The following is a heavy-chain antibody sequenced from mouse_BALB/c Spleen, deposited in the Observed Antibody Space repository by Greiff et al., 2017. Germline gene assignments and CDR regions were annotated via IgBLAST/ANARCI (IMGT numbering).Heavy chain of an antibody. J-gene: IGHJ1*01. V-gene: IGHV5-6-4*01. CDR3: TRDGDDWYFDV. CDR2: ISSGGSYT. CDR1: GFTFSSYT. D-gene: IGHD2-13*01. Sequence: EVKVVESGGGLVKPGGSLKLSCAASGFTFSSYTMSWVRQTPEKRLEWVATISSGGSYTYYPDSVKGRFTISRDNAKNTLYLQMSSLKSEDTAMYYCTRDGDDWYFDVWGAGTTVTVSS.